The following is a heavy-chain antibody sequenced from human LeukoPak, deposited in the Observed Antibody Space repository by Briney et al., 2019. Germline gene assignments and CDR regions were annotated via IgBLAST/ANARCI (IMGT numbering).Heavy chain of an antibody. CDR2: INTDGSST. CDR1: GFTFSSYW. Sequence: GGSLRLSCAASGFTFSSYWMHWVRQAPGKGLVWVSRINTDGSSTNYADSVKGRFTISRDNAKNTLYLQMNSLRAEDTALYYCARTSPLAAAGARRAFDIWGRGTMVTVSS. V-gene: IGHV3-74*01. D-gene: IGHD6-13*01. CDR3: ARTSPLAAAGARRAFDI. J-gene: IGHJ3*02.